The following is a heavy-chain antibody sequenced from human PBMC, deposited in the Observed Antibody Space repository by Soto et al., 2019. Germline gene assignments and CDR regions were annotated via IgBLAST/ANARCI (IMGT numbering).Heavy chain of an antibody. J-gene: IGHJ4*02. V-gene: IGHV3-74*01. D-gene: IGHD3-22*01. CDR3: ARPRYDGSGTPFDH. CDR2: INGDGSTT. Sequence: EVQLVESGGALVQPGGSLRLSCAASGFTFSSYWMHWVCQAPGKGLVWVARINGDGSTTTYADSVKGRFIISRDNAKNMLYLQMNSLTGEDTAVYYCARPRYDGSGTPFDHWGQGTLVTVSS. CDR1: GFTFSSYW.